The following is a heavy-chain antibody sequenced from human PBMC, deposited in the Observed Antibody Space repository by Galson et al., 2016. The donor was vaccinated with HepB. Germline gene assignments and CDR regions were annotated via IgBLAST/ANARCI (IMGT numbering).Heavy chain of an antibody. J-gene: IGHJ4*02. CDR3: ARHVGVPGTRSFDY. D-gene: IGHD2-2*01. CDR1: GGSISSGNW. CDR2: TYHSGTA. Sequence: TLSLTCAVSGGSISSGNWWSWVRQPPGKGLEWIGETYHSGTANYNPSLESRGTMSLDKAKNQITLKVTSVTAADTAVYYCARHVGVPGTRSFDYWGQGTLVTVSS. V-gene: IGHV4-4*02.